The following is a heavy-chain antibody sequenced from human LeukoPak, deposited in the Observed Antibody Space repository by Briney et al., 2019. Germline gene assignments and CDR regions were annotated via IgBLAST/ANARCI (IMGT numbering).Heavy chain of an antibody. CDR1: GFTFSSYA. J-gene: IGHJ6*02. Sequence: GRSLRLSCAASGFTFSSYAMHWVRQAPGKGLEWVAVISYDGSNKYYADSVKGRFTISRDNSKNTLYLQMNSLRAEDTALYYCAKADYDILTGYKGMDVWGQGTTVTVSS. D-gene: IGHD3-9*01. CDR3: AKADYDILTGYKGMDV. V-gene: IGHV3-30-3*01. CDR2: ISYDGSNK.